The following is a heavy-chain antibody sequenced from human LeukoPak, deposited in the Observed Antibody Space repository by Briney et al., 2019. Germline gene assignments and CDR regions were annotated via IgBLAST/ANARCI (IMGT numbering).Heavy chain of an antibody. CDR2: IIPIFGTA. J-gene: IGHJ4*02. CDR3: VRGYCTNGVCYRRGSYFDY. CDR1: GGTFSSYA. D-gene: IGHD2-8*01. V-gene: IGHV1-69*05. Sequence: ASVKVSCKASGGTFSSYAISWVRQAPGQGLEWMGGIIPIFGTANYAQKFQGRVTITTDESTSTAYMELSSLRSEDTAVYYCVRGYCTNGVCYRRGSYFDYWGQGTLVTVSS.